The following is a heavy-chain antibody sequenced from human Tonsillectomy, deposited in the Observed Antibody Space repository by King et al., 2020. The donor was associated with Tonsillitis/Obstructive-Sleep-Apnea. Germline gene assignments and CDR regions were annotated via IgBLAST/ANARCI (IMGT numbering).Heavy chain of an antibody. V-gene: IGHV1-18*01. CDR3: ARTSPEGASSYDYMDV. D-gene: IGHD1-26*01. CDR2: ISGYNGNT. CDR1: GYTFTGYG. J-gene: IGHJ6*03. Sequence: QLVQSGVEVKKPGASVKVSCKASGYTFTGYGISWVRQAPGQGLEWMGWISGYNGNTNYAQNLQGRVTMTTDTSTRTAYMELRSLRSDDTAFYYCARTSPEGASSYDYMDVWGTGTTVTVSS.